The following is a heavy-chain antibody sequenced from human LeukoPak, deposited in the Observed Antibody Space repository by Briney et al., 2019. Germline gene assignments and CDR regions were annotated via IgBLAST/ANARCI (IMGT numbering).Heavy chain of an antibody. CDR3: ARVGIQLWTLYYFDY. J-gene: IGHJ4*02. D-gene: IGHD5-18*01. Sequence: SETLSLTCTVSGGSISSYYWSWIRQPPGKGLEWIGYIYYSGSTNYNPSLKSRVTISVDTSKNQFSLKLNSVTAADTAVYYCARVGIQLWTLYYFDYWGQGTLVTVSS. CDR1: GGSISSYY. V-gene: IGHV4-59*12. CDR2: IYYSGST.